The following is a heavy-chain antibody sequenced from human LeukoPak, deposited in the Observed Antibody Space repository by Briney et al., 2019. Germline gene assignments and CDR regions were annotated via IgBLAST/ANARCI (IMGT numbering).Heavy chain of an antibody. CDR2: IHPRSGDT. J-gene: IGHJ4*02. Sequence: ASVKVSCKASGYSFTAFYIHWVRQAPGQGLEWMGWIHPRSGDTRYAQKFQGRVTMARDTSISTVYMDPSSLGSDDTAVYYCARDGEYGTGSYYRGSFDYWGQGILVTVSS. CDR3: ARDGEYGTGSYYRGSFDY. CDR1: GYSFTAFY. V-gene: IGHV1-2*02. D-gene: IGHD3-10*01.